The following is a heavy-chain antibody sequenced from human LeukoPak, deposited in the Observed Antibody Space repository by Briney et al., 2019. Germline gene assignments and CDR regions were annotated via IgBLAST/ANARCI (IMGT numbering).Heavy chain of an antibody. J-gene: IGHJ4*02. Sequence: GGSLRLSCAASGFTVSGNYESWVRQAPGKGLEWVSVIYSGGSTYYADSVKGRFTISRDNSKNTLYLQMKSLRAEDTAVYYCARERNLEIAVAGTIFDYWGQGTLVTVSS. D-gene: IGHD6-19*01. CDR2: IYSGGST. CDR1: GFTVSGNY. V-gene: IGHV3-66*01. CDR3: ARERNLEIAVAGTIFDY.